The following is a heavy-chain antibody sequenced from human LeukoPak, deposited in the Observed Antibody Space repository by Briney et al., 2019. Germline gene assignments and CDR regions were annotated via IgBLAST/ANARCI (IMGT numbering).Heavy chain of an antibody. CDR3: ARDPRAYSGYDNDY. CDR1: GFTFSSYS. V-gene: IGHV3-21*01. CDR2: IRSSSSYI. J-gene: IGHJ4*02. Sequence: GGPLRLSCAACGFTFSSYSMMWVRQAPGKGLEGGSSIRSSSSYIYYVDSVKGRFTISRDNAKNSLYLQMNSLRAEDTAVYYCARDPRAYSGYDNDYWGQGTLVTVSS. D-gene: IGHD5-12*01.